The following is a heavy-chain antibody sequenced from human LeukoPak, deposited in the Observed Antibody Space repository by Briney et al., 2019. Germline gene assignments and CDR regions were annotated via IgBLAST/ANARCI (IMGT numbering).Heavy chain of an antibody. CDR2: IKYDGSED. D-gene: IGHD1-1*01. CDR3: KSGGAAPGSFDY. Sequence: PGGSLRLSRAASGFTFSRYWMSWMRQAPGKGLEWVANIKYDGSEDYYVDSVKGRFTISRDNAKNTLYLQLNSLRVEDTAVYYCKSGGAAPGSFDYWGQGTLVTVSP. V-gene: IGHV3-7*01. CDR1: GFTFSRYW. J-gene: IGHJ4*02.